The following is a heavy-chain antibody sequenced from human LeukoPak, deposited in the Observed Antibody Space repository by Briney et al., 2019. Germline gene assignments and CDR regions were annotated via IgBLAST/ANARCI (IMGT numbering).Heavy chain of an antibody. CDR3: ARGGIVATPARYYYYYYGMDV. D-gene: IGHD5-12*01. J-gene: IGHJ6*02. CDR1: GYTFTSYG. CDR2: ISAYNGNT. Sequence: PGASVKVSCKASGYTFTSYGISWVRQAPGQGLEWMGWISAYNGNTNYAQKLQGRVTMTTDTSTSTAYMELRSLRSDDTAVYYCARGGIVATPARYYYYYYGMDVWGQGTTVTVSS. V-gene: IGHV1-18*01.